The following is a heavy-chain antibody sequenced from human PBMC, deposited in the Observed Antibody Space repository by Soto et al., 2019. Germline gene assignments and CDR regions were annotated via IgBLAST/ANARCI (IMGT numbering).Heavy chain of an antibody. Sequence: EVQLVESGGGLIQPGGSLRLSCAASAFTFSAYSMNWVRQAPGKGLEWVSYISSTSDTIHYTDSVKGRFTISRDNARNSQYLQMNSLRVEDTAVYYCARARIGSGTFYYYRDVCGKGTTVTVSS. CDR3: ARARIGSGTFYYYRDV. J-gene: IGHJ6*03. CDR2: ISSTSDTI. CDR1: AFTFSAYS. D-gene: IGHD3-10*01. V-gene: IGHV3-48*01.